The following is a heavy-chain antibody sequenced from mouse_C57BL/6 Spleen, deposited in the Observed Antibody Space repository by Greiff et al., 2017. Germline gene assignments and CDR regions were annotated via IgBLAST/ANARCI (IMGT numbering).Heavy chain of an antibody. J-gene: IGHJ2*01. CDR2: ISYAGSN. D-gene: IGHD2-4*01. Sequence: DVQLQESGPGLVKPSQSLSLTCSVTGYSITSGYYWNRIRQFQGNKLEWMGYISYAGSNNYNPSLKNPIPLTRDTSKNQFFLKLNSVTTEETATYYFVYYDYEGVDYWGQGTPLTVSS. CDR1: GYSITSGYY. CDR3: VYYDYEGVDY. V-gene: IGHV3-6*01.